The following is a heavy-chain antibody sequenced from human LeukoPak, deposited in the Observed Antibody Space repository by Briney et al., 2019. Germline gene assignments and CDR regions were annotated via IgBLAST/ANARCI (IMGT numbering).Heavy chain of an antibody. Sequence: GGSLRLSCAASGFTFSSYAMSWVRQAPGKGLEWVSAISGSGGSTYYADSVKGRFTISRDNSKNTLYLQMNSLRAEDTAEYYCASCGEYYDFWSGYYYDAFDIWGQGTMVTVSS. J-gene: IGHJ3*02. CDR3: ASCGEYYDFWSGYYYDAFDI. CDR1: GFTFSSYA. D-gene: IGHD3-3*01. CDR2: ISGSGGST. V-gene: IGHV3-23*01.